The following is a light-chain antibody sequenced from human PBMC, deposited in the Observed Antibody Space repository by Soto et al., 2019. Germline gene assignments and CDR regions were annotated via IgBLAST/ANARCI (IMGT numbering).Light chain of an antibody. Sequence: EIQMTQSPSSLSASVGDRVTITCQASLDISNYLNWYQQKPGKAPKLLIYDASNLETGVPSRFSGSGAGTDFTFTISSLQPEDIATYYCQQYDNLPLTFGGGTKVEIK. CDR2: DAS. J-gene: IGKJ4*01. CDR1: LDISNY. CDR3: QQYDNLPLT. V-gene: IGKV1-33*01.